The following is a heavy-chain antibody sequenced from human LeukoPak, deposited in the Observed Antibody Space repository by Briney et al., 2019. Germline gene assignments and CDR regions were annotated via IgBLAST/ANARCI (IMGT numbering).Heavy chain of an antibody. D-gene: IGHD5-24*01. Sequence: GGSLRLSCAASGFSFSNYWMSWVRQSPEKGLEWVANIKEDGSARYYVDSVKGRFTISRDNPKNSLYLQMGSLRADDTAMYYCARDPRDDHNSLDYWGQGTQVTVSS. J-gene: IGHJ4*02. CDR3: ARDPRDDHNSLDY. V-gene: IGHV3-7*03. CDR2: IKEDGSAR. CDR1: GFSFSNYW.